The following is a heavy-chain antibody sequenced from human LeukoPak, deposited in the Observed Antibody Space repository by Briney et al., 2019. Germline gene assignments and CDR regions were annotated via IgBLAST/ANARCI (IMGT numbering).Heavy chain of an antibody. CDR3: ARVGIQLCVDY. Sequence: GGSLRLSCAASGFTFSSYSMNWVRQAPGKGLEWVSYISSSSNTIYYADSVKGRFTISRDNAKNSLYLQMNSLRAEDTAVYYCARVGIQLCVDYWGQGTLVTVSS. CDR2: ISSSSNTI. V-gene: IGHV3-48*01. CDR1: GFTFSSYS. D-gene: IGHD5-18*01. J-gene: IGHJ4*02.